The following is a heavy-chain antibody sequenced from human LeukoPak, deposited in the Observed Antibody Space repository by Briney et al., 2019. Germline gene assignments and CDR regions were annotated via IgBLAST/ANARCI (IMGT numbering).Heavy chain of an antibody. V-gene: IGHV4-59*08. CDR3: ASHGFGSYGFYGMDV. D-gene: IGHD5-18*01. CDR1: GGSISSYY. CDR2: IYYSGST. J-gene: IGHJ6*02. Sequence: SETLSLTCTVSGGSISSYYWSWIRQPPGKGLEWIGYIYYSGSTNYNPSLKSRVTISVDTSKNQFSLKLSSVTAADTAVYYCASHGFGSYGFYGMDVWGQGTTVTVSS.